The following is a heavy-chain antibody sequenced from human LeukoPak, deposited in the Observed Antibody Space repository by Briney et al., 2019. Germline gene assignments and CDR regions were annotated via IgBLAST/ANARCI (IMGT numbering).Heavy chain of an antibody. J-gene: IGHJ4*02. CDR1: GFTFDDYA. V-gene: IGHV3-49*04. CDR2: IRSKAYGGTT. CDR3: TRGDYYYDDQGLFDY. Sequence: GRSLRLSCTASGFTFDDYAVSWVRQAPGKGLEWVGFIRSKAYGGTTEYAASVKGRFTISRNDSKSIAYLQMNSLKTEDTAVYYCTRGDYYYDDQGLFDYWGQGTLVTVSS. D-gene: IGHD3-22*01.